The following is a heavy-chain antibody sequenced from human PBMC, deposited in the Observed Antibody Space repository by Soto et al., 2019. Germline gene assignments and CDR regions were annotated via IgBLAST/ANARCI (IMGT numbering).Heavy chain of an antibody. D-gene: IGHD1-1*01. CDR2: VYHSGST. V-gene: IGHV4-61*01. CDR3: AGYHFESTWNDILYFYGLDV. J-gene: IGHJ6*02. Sequence: QVQLQESGPGLVKPSETLSLTCTVSGGSVSSDNYYWNWIRQPPGKGLEWIGYVYHSGSTKYNPSLKNRITMSVDTSKNQFSLNLNSVTAADTAVYYCAGYHFESTWNDILYFYGLDVWGQGTTVTVSS. CDR1: GGSVSSDNYY.